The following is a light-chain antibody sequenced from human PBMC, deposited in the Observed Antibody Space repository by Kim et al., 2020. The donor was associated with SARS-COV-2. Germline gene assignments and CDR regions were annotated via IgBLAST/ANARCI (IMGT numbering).Light chain of an antibody. CDR1: QDISND. V-gene: IGKV1-27*01. CDR3: QKYNSAPRT. CDR2: AAS. Sequence: ASVGDRVTITCRASQDISNDLAWYQQKPGKVPKLLIHAASTLQSGVPSRCSGSRSGTDFTLTISSLQPEDVATYYCQKYNSAPRTFGQGTKVDIK. J-gene: IGKJ1*01.